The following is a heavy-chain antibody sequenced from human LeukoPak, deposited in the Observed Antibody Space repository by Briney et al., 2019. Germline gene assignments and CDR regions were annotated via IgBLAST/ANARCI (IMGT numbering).Heavy chain of an antibody. D-gene: IGHD4-17*01. CDR1: GFTFSSYS. CDR2: ISSSSSYI. J-gene: IGHJ6*03. V-gene: IGHV3-21*01. Sequence: PGGSLRLSCAASGFTFSSYSMNWVRQAPGKGLEWVSSISSSSSYIYYADSVKGRFTISRDNAKNSLYLQMNSLRAEDTAVYYCAREGTYGDYGIYYYYMDVWGKRTTVTVSS. CDR3: AREGTYGDYGIYYYYMDV.